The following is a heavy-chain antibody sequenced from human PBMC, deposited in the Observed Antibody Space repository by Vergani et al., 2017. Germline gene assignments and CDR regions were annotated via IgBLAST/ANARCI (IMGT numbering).Heavy chain of an antibody. D-gene: IGHD1-26*01. CDR2: ISGSGDST. V-gene: IGHV3-23*04. J-gene: IGHJ6*03. Sequence: VQLVESGGGVVQPGRSLRLSCAASGFTFSSNAMSWVRQAPGKGLEWVSGISGSGDSTYYADSVKGRFTISRDNSKNTLYLQMNSLRAEDTALYYCAKYSGTYYYYYYMDVWGKGTTVTVSS. CDR1: GFTFSSNA. CDR3: AKYSGTYYYYYYMDV.